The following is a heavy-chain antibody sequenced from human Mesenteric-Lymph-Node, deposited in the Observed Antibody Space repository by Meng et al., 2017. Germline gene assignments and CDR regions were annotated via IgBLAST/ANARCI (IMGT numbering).Heavy chain of an antibody. CDR1: GGSISSYY. V-gene: IGHV4-59*12. CDR2: IYYSGST. CDR3: ARGYSSGWLHY. Sequence: GSLRLSCTVSGGSISSYYWSWIRQPPGKGLEWIGYIYYSGSTNYNPSLKSRVTISVDTSKNQFSLKLSSVTAADTAVYYCARGYSSGWLHYWGQGTLVTVSS. D-gene: IGHD6-19*01. J-gene: IGHJ4*02.